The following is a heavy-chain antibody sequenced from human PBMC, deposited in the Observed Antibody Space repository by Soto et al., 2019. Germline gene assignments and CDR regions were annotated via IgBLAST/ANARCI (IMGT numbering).Heavy chain of an antibody. D-gene: IGHD4-17*01. CDR3: AQEAYGDFLYYFDY. V-gene: IGHV3-30*18. CDR2: ISYDGSNK. CDR1: GFTFSSYG. Sequence: QVQLVESGGGVVQPGRSLRLSCAASGFTFSSYGMHWVRQAPGKGLEWVAVISYDGSNKYYADSVKGRFTISRDNSKNTLYLQMNSLRAEDTAVYYCAQEAYGDFLYYFDYWGQGTLVTVSS. J-gene: IGHJ4*02.